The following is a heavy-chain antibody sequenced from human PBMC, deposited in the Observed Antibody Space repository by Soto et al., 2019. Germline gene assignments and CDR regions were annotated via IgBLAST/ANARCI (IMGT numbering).Heavy chain of an antibody. J-gene: IGHJ4*02. D-gene: IGHD6-25*01. CDR2: ISGSGGTT. CDR1: GFTFSSYA. Sequence: EVQLLESGGGLVQPGRSLRLSCAASGFTFSSYAMSWVRQAPGKGLEWVSAISGSGGTTYYADSVKGRFTISRDNSMNTLCLQMNSLRAEDTAVYYCAKFFVETGGSSGWPWSFHYWGQGTLVTVSS. V-gene: IGHV3-23*01. CDR3: AKFFVETGGSSGWPWSFHY.